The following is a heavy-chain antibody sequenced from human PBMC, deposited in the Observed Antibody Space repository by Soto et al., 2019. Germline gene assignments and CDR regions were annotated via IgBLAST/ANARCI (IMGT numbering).Heavy chain of an antibody. V-gene: IGHV5-51*01. Sequence: GESLKISCKGSVYTFTNYWIGWVRQMPGKGLEWMGIIYPGDSDTKYNPSFQGQVTISADKSITTTYLRWTSLKASDTAIYYCAASIFYYGMDVWGQGTTVTVSS. CDR2: IYPGDSDT. CDR3: AASIFYYGMDV. J-gene: IGHJ6*02. CDR1: VYTFTNYW.